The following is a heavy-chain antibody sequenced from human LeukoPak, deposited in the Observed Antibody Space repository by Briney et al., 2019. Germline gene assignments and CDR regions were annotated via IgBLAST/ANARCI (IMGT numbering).Heavy chain of an antibody. CDR3: ARERTYGPEE. J-gene: IGHJ4*02. Sequence: PSETLSLTCTVSGGSISSSSYHWGWIRQPPGKGLEWIGSIYYSGSTYYNPSLKSRVTISVDTSKNQFSLKLSSVTAADTAVYYCARERTYGPEEWGQGTLVTVTS. V-gene: IGHV4-39*07. CDR2: IYYSGST. CDR1: GGSISSSSYH. D-gene: IGHD4-17*01.